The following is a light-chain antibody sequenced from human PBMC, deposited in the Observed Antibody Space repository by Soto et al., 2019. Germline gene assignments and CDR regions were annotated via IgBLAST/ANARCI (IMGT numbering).Light chain of an antibody. CDR2: GVS. J-gene: IGLJ3*02. Sequence: QSALTQPASVSGSPGQSIAISCTGSNGDVGGYKYVSWYQQHPGKAPKHLIFGVSNRPSGVSNRFSGSKSGNTASLTISGLQAEDGADYYRSSYKGSSTVFGGGTKLTVL. CDR3: SSYKGSSTV. V-gene: IGLV2-14*03. CDR1: NGDVGGYKY.